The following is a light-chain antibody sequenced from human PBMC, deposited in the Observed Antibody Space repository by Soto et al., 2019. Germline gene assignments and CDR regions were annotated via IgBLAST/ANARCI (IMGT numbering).Light chain of an antibody. CDR2: GVS. CDR3: QHYGSSPLST. J-gene: IGKJ2*01. CDR1: QSVPSGY. Sequence: EIVLTQSPGTLSLSPGERVTLSCRASQSVPSGYLAWYQQKPGQAPRLLIYGVSSRATDIPDRFSGSGSGTDFTLTISRLEPEDFAVYYCQHYGSSPLSTFGQGTKLEIK. V-gene: IGKV3-20*01.